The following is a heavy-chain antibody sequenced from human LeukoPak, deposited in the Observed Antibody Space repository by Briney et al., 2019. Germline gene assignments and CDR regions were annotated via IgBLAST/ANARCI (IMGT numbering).Heavy chain of an antibody. CDR2: IKQDGSEK. J-gene: IGHJ4*02. V-gene: IGHV3-7*01. CDR1: GFTFSSYW. CDR3: ARGPTRANSSDY. D-gene: IGHD2/OR15-2a*01. Sequence: PGGSLRLSCAASGFTFSSYWMSWVRQAPGKGLEWVANIKQDGSEKYYVDSVKGRFTISRGNAKNSLYLQMNSLRTEETAMYYCARGPTRANSSDYWGQGTLVTVSS.